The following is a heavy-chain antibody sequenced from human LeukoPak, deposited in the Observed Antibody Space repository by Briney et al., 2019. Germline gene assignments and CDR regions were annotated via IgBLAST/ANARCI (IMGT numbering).Heavy chain of an antibody. D-gene: IGHD3-3*01. V-gene: IGHV3-7*01. J-gene: IGHJ4*02. CDR3: AILPPPYYDFWSGYYTLFDY. CDR1: GFTFSSYW. Sequence: PGGSLRLSCAASGFTFSSYWMSWVRQAPGKGLEWVAIIKQDGSENYCVDSVKGRFTISRDNAKNSLYLQMNSLRAEDTAVYYCAILPPPYYDFWSGYYTLFDYWGQGTLVTVSS. CDR2: IKQDGSEN.